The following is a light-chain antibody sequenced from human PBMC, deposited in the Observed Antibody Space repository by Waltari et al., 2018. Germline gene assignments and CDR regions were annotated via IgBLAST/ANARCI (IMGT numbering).Light chain of an antibody. CDR3: GTWDSSLGAAV. CDR1: SSNIGNNY. V-gene: IGLV1-51*02. Sequence: QPVLTQPPSVSAAPGQRVTISCSGSSSNIGNNYVSWYQQLPGTAPKLLIYENNERPSGLPHRFSAAKSGTSATLGITGLQTGDEADYYCGTWDSSLGAAVFGGGTQLTVL. J-gene: IGLJ7*01. CDR2: ENN.